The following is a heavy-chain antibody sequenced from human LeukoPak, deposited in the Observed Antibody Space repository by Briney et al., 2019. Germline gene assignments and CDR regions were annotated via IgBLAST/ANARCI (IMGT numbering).Heavy chain of an antibody. D-gene: IGHD3-10*01. CDR1: GFTFSSHA. J-gene: IGHJ4*02. CDR2: ISGSGDNG. V-gene: IGHV3-23*01. CDR3: ARVTYGSGTYGAFDY. Sequence: PGGSLRLSCAASGFTFSSHAMSWVRQAPGKGLEWVSSISGSGDNGNYADSVKGRFTISRDNSKNTLYLQMNSLRAEDTAVYYCARVTYGSGTYGAFDYWGQGTLVTVSS.